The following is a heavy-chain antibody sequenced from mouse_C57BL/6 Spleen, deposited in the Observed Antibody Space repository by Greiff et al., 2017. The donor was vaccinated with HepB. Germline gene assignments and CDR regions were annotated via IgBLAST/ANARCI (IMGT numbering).Heavy chain of an antibody. V-gene: IGHV1-55*01. CDR3: ARYGEYSNWYFDV. CDR1: GYTFTSYW. D-gene: IGHD2-5*01. Sequence: QVQLQQPGAELVKPGASVKMSCKASGYTFTSYWITWVKQRPGQGLEWIGDTYPGSGSTNYNEKFKSKATLTVDTSTSTAYMQLSSLTYEDSAVYYCARYGEYSNWYFDVWGTGTTVTVSS. J-gene: IGHJ1*03. CDR2: TYPGSGST.